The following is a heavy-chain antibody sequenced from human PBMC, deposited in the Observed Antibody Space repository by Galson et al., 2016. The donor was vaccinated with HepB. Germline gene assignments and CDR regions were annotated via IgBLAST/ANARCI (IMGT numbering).Heavy chain of an antibody. D-gene: IGHD2-2*01. CDR2: ISSSANNI. CDR1: GFTFRDYY. CDR3: ASERWFTSSPRLGMDV. Sequence: SLRLSCAASGFTFRDYYMSWIRQAPGKGLEWVSYISSSANNIKYADSVEGRFTVSRDNADNSLYLQMDNLRADDTAVYYCASERWFTSSPRLGMDVWGQGTTVSVSS. J-gene: IGHJ6*02. V-gene: IGHV3-11*01.